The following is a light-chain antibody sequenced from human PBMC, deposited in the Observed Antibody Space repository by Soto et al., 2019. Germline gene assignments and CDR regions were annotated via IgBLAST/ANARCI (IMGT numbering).Light chain of an antibody. J-gene: IGLJ1*01. CDR3: QVCDTSSDHYV. V-gene: IGLV3-21*02. Sequence: SYELTQPPSVSMAPGQTARISCGGNKIGRKSVHWYQQKPGQAPLLVVYDDSARPSGIPERLSGSNSGNTATLTISRVEAGDEADYYCQVCDTSSDHYVFGTGTKVTVL. CDR1: KIGRKS. CDR2: DDS.